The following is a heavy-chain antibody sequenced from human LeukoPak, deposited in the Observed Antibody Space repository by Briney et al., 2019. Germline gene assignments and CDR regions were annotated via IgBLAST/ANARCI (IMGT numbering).Heavy chain of an antibody. CDR1: GYSFTSYW. CDR2: IYPGDSDT. Sequence: GESLKTSCKGSGYSFTSYWFGWVRQMPGKGLEWMGIIYPGDSDTRYSPSFQGQVTISADKSISTAYLQWSSLKASDTAMYYCARGYGVVAATYNYWGQGTLVTVSS. J-gene: IGHJ4*02. D-gene: IGHD2-15*01. V-gene: IGHV5-51*01. CDR3: ARGYGVVAATYNY.